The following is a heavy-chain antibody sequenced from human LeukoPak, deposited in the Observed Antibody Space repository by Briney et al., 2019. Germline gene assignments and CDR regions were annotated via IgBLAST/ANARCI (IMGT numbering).Heavy chain of an antibody. CDR2: TKSKTDGGTT. Sequence: PGGSLRLSCAASGSTFSNAWMNWVRQAPGKGLEWVGRTKSKTDGGTTDYAAPVKGRFTISRDDSKNTLYLQMNSLKTEDTAVYYCTTDIWNYYDSSGYYADYWGQGTLVTVSS. CDR1: GSTFSNAW. J-gene: IGHJ4*02. CDR3: TTDIWNYYDSSGYYADY. V-gene: IGHV3-15*07. D-gene: IGHD3-22*01.